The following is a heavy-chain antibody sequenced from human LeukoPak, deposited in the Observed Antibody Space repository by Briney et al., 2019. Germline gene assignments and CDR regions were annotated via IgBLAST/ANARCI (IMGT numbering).Heavy chain of an antibody. CDR3: AKFANGYYGTFFDY. CDR1: GFTLSGYW. Sequence: GGSLRLSCAASGFTLSGYWMSWVRQAPGKGLEWVSGISDSGDNIYDADSVRGRFTISRDNSRGTLYLQMDSLRGDDTAVYYCAKFANGYYGTFFDYWGQGFLVAVSS. J-gene: IGHJ4*02. V-gene: IGHV3-23*01. CDR2: ISDSGDNI. D-gene: IGHD3-3*01.